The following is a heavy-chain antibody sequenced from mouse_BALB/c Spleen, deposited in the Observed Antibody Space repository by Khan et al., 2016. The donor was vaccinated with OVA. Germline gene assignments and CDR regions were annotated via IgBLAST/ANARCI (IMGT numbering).Heavy chain of an antibody. V-gene: IGHV1-77*01. Sequence: QVQLKQSGTELARPGASVKLSCKASGYIFIDYNINWVKQRTGQGLEWIGEISPGSGNTYYNEKFKGKVTLTADKSSSTAYMQLSSLTSEDSAVYVCARGLGSWFPYWGQGTLVTVSA. CDR2: ISPGSGNT. D-gene: IGHD3-1*01. CDR3: ARGLGSWFPY. CDR1: GYIFIDYN. J-gene: IGHJ3*01.